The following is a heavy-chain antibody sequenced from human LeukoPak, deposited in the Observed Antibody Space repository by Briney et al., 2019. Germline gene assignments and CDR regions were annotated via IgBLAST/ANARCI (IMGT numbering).Heavy chain of an antibody. Sequence: GESLKISCKGSGYSFSTYWIGWVRQMPGKGLEWVGIIYPDDSDTRYSPSYQGQVTISAAKSIRTAYMQWSSLKASHPAMTSWGRGGDYGDAQRPFDISGQGTIVTVSS. D-gene: IGHD4/OR15-4a*01. CDR2: IYPDDSDT. CDR3: GRGGDYGDAQRPFDI. J-gene: IGHJ3*02. CDR1: GYSFSTYW. V-gene: IGHV5-51*01.